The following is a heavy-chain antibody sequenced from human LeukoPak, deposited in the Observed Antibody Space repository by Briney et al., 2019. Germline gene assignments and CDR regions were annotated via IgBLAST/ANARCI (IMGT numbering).Heavy chain of an antibody. CDR2: ISSSGSTI. J-gene: IGHJ4*02. CDR3: ARDVNTMVRGNFDY. CDR1: GFTFSSYE. V-gene: IGHV3-48*03. Sequence: GGSLRLSCAATGFTFSSYEMNWVRHAPGKGLEWVSYISSSGSTIYYAESVKGRFTISRDNAKNSLYLQMNSRRAEDTAVYYCARDVNTMVRGNFDYWGQGTLVTVSS. D-gene: IGHD3-10*01.